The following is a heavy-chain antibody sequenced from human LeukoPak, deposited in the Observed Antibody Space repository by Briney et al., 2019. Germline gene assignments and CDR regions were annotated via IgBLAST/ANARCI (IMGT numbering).Heavy chain of an antibody. Sequence: PGRSLRLSCAASGFTFDDYAMHWVRQAPGKGLEWASGISWNSGSISYADSVKGRFTISRDNAKNTLYLQMNSLRAEDTAVYYCAGDILTGHALWGQGSLVTVSS. CDR1: GFTFDDYA. J-gene: IGHJ4*02. CDR3: AGDILTGHAL. CDR2: ISWNSGSI. V-gene: IGHV3-9*01. D-gene: IGHD3-9*01.